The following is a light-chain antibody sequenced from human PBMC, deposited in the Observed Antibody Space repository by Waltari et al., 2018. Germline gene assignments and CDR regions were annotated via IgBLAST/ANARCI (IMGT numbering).Light chain of an antibody. CDR1: SGSLPPTPS. CDR3: SLYMGSGIWV. J-gene: IGLJ3*02. V-gene: IGLV8-61*01. CDR2: KAN. Sequence: QTVVTPEPSLSVSPGGTVTYTCSLSSGSLPPTPSSPWYQPTPGQAPRTLVYKANARSSGVPDRFSGSILGNTAALTITGAQADDEADYYCSLYMGSGIWVFGGGTRLTVL.